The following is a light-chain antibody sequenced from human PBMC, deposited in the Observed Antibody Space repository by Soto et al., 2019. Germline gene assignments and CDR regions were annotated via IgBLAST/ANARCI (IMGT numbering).Light chain of an antibody. CDR3: QQYSVYWT. J-gene: IGKJ1*01. V-gene: IGKV1-5*01. CDR2: DAS. Sequence: DIQMTQSPSTLSASVGDRVTITCRASQSISYRLAWYQQKPGKAPKLLIYDASSLESGVPSTFSGSGSGTEFTLTINSLQPDDFATYYCQQYSVYWTFGQGTKVDI. CDR1: QSISYR.